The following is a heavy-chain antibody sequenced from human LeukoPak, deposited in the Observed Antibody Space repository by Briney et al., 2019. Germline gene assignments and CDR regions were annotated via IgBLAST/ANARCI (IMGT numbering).Heavy chain of an antibody. D-gene: IGHD3-10*01. CDR2: ITDSGSST. J-gene: IGHJ4*02. Sequence: GGSLRLSCVASGFTFSNYAMNWVRQVPGRRLEWVSRITDSGSSTYYADSVKGRFTISRDNSKNTLYLQMTSLRAEDTAIYYCAKDFGRDSGFFDFWGQGAPVTVSS. CDR1: GFTFSNYA. V-gene: IGHV3-23*01. CDR3: AKDFGRDSGFFDF.